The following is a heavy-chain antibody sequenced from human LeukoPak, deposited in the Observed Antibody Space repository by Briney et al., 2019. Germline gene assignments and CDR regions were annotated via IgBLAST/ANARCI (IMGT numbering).Heavy chain of an antibody. CDR1: GYTFTSYG. D-gene: IGHD3-10*01. J-gene: IGHJ6*02. CDR2: ISAYNGNT. V-gene: IGHV1-18*01. CDR3: ASESSGREYYGMDV. Sequence: GASVKVSCKASGYTFTSYGISWVRQAPGQGLEWMGWISAYNGNTNYAQKLQGRVTMTTDTSTSTAYMELRSLRSDDTAVYYCASESSGREYYGMDVWGQGTTVTVSS.